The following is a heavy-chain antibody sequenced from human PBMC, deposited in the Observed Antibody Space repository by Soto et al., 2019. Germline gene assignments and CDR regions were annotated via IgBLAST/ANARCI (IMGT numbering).Heavy chain of an antibody. CDR2: INAGNGNT. V-gene: IGHV1-3*01. CDR3: ARGLTMVRGLILDAFDM. CDR1: GYTFTTYP. Sequence: QVQLVQSGAEVKKHGASVKVSCKTSGYTFTTYPMHWVRKAPGQRLEWMGWINAGNGNTKYSQKFQGRVTITRDTSASTAYMELSSLRSEDTAVYYCARGLTMVRGLILDAFDMWGQGTMSPSLQ. D-gene: IGHD3-10*01. J-gene: IGHJ3*02.